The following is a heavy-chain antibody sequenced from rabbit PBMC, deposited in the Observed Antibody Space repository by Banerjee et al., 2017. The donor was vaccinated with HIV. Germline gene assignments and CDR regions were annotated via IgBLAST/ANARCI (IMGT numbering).Heavy chain of an antibody. V-gene: IGHV1S40*01. J-gene: IGHJ4*01. CDR1: GFDFSSSDW. CDR3: ARDRGGADDGLNL. D-gene: IGHD4-1*01. Sequence: QSLEESGGGLVQPGASLTLTCKASGFDFSSSDWICWVRQAPGKGLEWIACIYAGSSGSTYYASWAKGRFTISKTSSTAVTLQMTSLTAADTATYFCARDRGGADDGLNLWGPGTLVTVS. CDR2: IYAGSSGST.